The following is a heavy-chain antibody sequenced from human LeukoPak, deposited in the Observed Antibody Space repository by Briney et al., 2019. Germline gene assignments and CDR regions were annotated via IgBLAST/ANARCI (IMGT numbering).Heavy chain of an antibody. D-gene: IGHD3-22*01. CDR2: ISSSSSYI. V-gene: IGHV3-21*01. CDR3: AREGGQDYYDSSGYY. Sequence: GGSLRLSCAASGFTFISYEMNWVRQAPGKGLEWVSSISSSSSYIYYADSVKGRFTISRDNAKNSLYLQMNSLRAEDTAVDYCAREGGQDYYDSSGYYWGQGTLVTVSS. J-gene: IGHJ4*02. CDR1: GFTFISYE.